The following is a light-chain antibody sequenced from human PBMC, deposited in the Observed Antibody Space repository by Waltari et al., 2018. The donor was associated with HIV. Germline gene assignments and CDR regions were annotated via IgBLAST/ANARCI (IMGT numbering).Light chain of an antibody. CDR2: GAT. CDR3: QQSYSTPFT. J-gene: IGKJ2*01. CDR1: QNVNTY. V-gene: IGKV1-39*01. Sequence: DIQMTQSPSSLSASVGDRVTITCQTSQNVNTYLNWYQQTPGNAPKLLINGATNLQSDFATRFSGSGSVTNFTLTIDSLQPDDFVLYYCQQSYSTPFTFGPGTKL.